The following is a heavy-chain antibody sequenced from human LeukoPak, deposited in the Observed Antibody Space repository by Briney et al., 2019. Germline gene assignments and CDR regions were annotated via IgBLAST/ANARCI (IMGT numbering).Heavy chain of an antibody. Sequence: PSETLSLTCTVSGGSISSYYWSWIRQPPGKGLEWIGYIYYSGSTNYNPSLKSRVTISVDTSKNQFSLKLSSVTAADTAVYYCARDESDYYDSSGYFDXXGQGTLVTV. CDR1: GGSISSYY. J-gene: IGHJ4*02. CDR3: ARDESDYYDSSGYFDX. V-gene: IGHV4-59*01. CDR2: IYYSGST. D-gene: IGHD3-22*01.